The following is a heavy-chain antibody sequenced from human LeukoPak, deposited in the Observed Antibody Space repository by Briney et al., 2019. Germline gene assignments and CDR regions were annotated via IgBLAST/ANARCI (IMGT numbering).Heavy chain of an antibody. CDR2: ISSSSSYI. J-gene: IGHJ3*02. D-gene: IGHD6-13*01. CDR3: ARGYSSSWYYAFDI. CDR1: GFTFSSYS. V-gene: IGHV3-21*01. Sequence: GGSLRLSCAASGFTFSSYSMNWVRQAPGRGREGVSSISSSSSYIYYADSVKGRFTISRDNAKNSLYLQMNSLRAEDTAVYYCARGYSSSWYYAFDIWGQGTMVTVSS.